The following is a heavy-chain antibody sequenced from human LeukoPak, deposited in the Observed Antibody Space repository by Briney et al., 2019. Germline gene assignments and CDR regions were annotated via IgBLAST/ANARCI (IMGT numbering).Heavy chain of an antibody. CDR2: IYYSGST. V-gene: IGHV4-31*03. J-gene: IGHJ5*02. Sequence: PSETLSLTCTVSGGSISSGVYYWSWIRQHPGKGLEWIGYIYYSGSTYYNPSLKSRVTISVDTSKNQFSLKLSSVTAADTAVYYCARGGGATEDWFDPWGQGTLVTVSS. CDR1: GGSISSGVYY. D-gene: IGHD1-26*01. CDR3: ARGGGATEDWFDP.